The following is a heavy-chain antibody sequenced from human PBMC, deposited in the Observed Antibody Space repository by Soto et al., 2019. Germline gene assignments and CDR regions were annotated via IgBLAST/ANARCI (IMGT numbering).Heavy chain of an antibody. J-gene: IGHJ6*02. CDR3: AARPYYYYGLDV. CDR2: MFTSGIT. Sequence: SETLSLTCTVSGGSISSYSWSWIRQPAGKGLECIGRMFTSGITNYNPSLKSRVTMSLDTSKKQFTLKMTSVTAADTGLYYCAARPYYYYGLDVWGQGTTVTVSS. D-gene: IGHD3-10*01. CDR1: GGSISSYS. V-gene: IGHV4-4*07.